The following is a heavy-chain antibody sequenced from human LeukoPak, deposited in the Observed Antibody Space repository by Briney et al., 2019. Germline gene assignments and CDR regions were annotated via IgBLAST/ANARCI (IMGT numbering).Heavy chain of an antibody. CDR1: GFTFSNYV. Sequence: GGSLRLSCVASGFTFSNYVMSWVRQAPGKGLEWVSYISSSGSTIYYADSVKGRFTISRDNAKNSLYLQMNSLRAEDTAVYYCARGGTTYYDFWSGYHDSSMDVWGKGTTVTVSS. CDR2: ISSSGSTI. CDR3: ARGGTTYYDFWSGYHDSSMDV. V-gene: IGHV3-11*04. D-gene: IGHD3-3*01. J-gene: IGHJ6*03.